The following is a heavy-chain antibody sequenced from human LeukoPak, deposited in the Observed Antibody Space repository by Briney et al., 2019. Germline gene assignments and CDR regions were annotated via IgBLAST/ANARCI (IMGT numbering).Heavy chain of an antibody. Sequence: GGSLRLSCAASGFTFSSYWMHWVRQAPGKGLVWVSRINSDGSSTSYADSVKGRFTISRDDSKNTLYLQMNSLRPEDTAVYYCARDLGDSGSYSGFDYWGQGTLVTVSS. CDR3: ARDLGDSGSYSGFDY. V-gene: IGHV3-74*01. CDR1: GFTFSSYW. J-gene: IGHJ4*02. D-gene: IGHD1-26*01. CDR2: INSDGSST.